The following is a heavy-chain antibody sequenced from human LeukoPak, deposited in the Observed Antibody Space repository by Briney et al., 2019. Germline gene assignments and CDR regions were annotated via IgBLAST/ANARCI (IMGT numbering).Heavy chain of an antibody. CDR3: AREGVDCSSTTCSFDN. J-gene: IGHJ4*02. D-gene: IGHD2-2*01. Sequence: GGSLRLSCEASGFTFSSYDIQWVRQATGKGLEWVSSIGTAGDTYYAGSVRGRFTLSRENAKKSSYLQMNSLRAEDTAVYYCAREGVDCSSTTCSFDNWGQGTLVTVSS. CDR2: IGTAGDT. CDR1: GFTFSSYD. V-gene: IGHV3-13*04.